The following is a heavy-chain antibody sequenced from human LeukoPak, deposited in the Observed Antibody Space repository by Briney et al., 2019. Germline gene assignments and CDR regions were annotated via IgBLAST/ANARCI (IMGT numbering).Heavy chain of an antibody. Sequence: GGSLRLSCAASGFTFTYYGMHWVRQAPGKGLEWVAFIQYDGSDKYYADSVKGRFTISRDNSKNTLYLQMNSLRAEDTAVYYCAKDLCVSAGCAFDIWGQGTLVTVSS. V-gene: IGHV3-30*02. CDR3: AKDLCVSAGCAFDI. J-gene: IGHJ3*02. D-gene: IGHD2-2*01. CDR2: IQYDGSDK. CDR1: GFTFTYYG.